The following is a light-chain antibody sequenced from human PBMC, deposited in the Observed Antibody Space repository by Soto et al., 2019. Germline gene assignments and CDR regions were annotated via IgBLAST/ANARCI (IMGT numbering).Light chain of an antibody. J-gene: IGKJ1*01. CDR2: SAS. CDR3: QQYSASPRT. Sequence: EVVLTQSPGTLSLSPGERATLSCRASRTVDGNYLAWYHQKPGQAPRLLIHSASTRAPGIPDRFSASGAGTAFTLTISRLEPEDSAVYSLQQYSASPRTFGPGTKVEIK. V-gene: IGKV3-20*01. CDR1: RTVDGNY.